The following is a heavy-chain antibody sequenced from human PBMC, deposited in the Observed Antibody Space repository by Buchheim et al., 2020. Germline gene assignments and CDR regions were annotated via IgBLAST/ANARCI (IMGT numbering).Heavy chain of an antibody. CDR3: AREMPETRYFDF. V-gene: IGHV1-46*03. CDR1: GYTFTSYF. J-gene: IGHJ4*02. Sequence: QVQLVQSGAEVKKPGASVKVSCEASGYTFTSYFIHWVRQAPGQGLEWIGGIRPSGGSTAYAQQFQGRVTMTRDTSTSTVYLDLSSLRSDDTAVYFCAREMPETRYFDFWGQGSL. D-gene: IGHD1-14*01. CDR2: IRPSGGST.